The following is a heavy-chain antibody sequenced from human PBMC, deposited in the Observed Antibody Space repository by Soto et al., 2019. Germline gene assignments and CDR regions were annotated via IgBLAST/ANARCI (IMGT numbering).Heavy chain of an antibody. J-gene: IGHJ4*02. V-gene: IGHV3-21*01. CDR3: ARVYYDILTGYYIDY. CDR1: GFTFSSYS. Sequence: PGGSLRLSCAASGFTFSSYSMNWVRQAPGKGLEWVSSISSSSSYIYYADSVKGRFTISRDNAKDSLYLQMNSLRAEDTAVYYCARVYYDILTGYYIDYWGQGTLVTVSS. D-gene: IGHD3-9*01. CDR2: ISSSSSYI.